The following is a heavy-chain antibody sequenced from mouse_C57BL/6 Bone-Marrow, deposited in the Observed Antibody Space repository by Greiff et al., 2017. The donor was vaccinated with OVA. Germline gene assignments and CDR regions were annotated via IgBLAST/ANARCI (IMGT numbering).Heavy chain of an antibody. J-gene: IGHJ3*01. CDR2: IWSDGST. CDR1: GFSLTSYG. V-gene: IGHV2-6*03. CDR3: ARRGYSNYGWFAY. Sequence: VQGVESGPGLVAPSQSLSITCTVSGFSLTSYGVHWVRQPPGKGLEWLVVIWSDGSTTYTSALKSRLSISKDNSKSQVFLKMNSLQPDDTAMYYCARRGYSNYGWFAYWGQGTLVTVSA. D-gene: IGHD2-5*01.